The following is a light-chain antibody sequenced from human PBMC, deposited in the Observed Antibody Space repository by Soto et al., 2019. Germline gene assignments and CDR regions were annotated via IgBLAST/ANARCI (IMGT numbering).Light chain of an antibody. CDR3: QHFGSSPPWP. Sequence: ENVLTQFAGTLSLSAGERATLSWRASQSVSSNYLAWYQQKPGQAPRLLIYGASSRAAGIPDRFRGSGSGTDFTLTISRLEPEDFAVYYCQHFGSSPPWPFGQGTKVDIK. V-gene: IGKV3-20*01. CDR2: GAS. CDR1: QSVSSNY. J-gene: IGKJ1*01.